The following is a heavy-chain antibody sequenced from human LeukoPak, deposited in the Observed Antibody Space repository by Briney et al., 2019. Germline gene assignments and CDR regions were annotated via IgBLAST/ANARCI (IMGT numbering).Heavy chain of an antibody. CDR1: GFTFSSYS. CDR2: ISSSSSYI. J-gene: IGHJ3*02. V-gene: IGHV3-21*06. Sequence: GGSLRLSCAASGFTFSSYSMNWVSQAPGKGLEWVSSISSSSSYIYYADSVKGRFTISRDNAKNSLYLQMNSLRAEDTAVYYCARALSVYSGSYGEAPDAFDIWGQGTMVTVSS. CDR3: ARALSVYSGSYGEAPDAFDI. D-gene: IGHD1-26*01.